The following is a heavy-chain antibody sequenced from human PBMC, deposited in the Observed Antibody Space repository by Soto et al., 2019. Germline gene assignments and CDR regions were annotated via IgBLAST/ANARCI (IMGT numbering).Heavy chain of an antibody. V-gene: IGHV1-69*01. D-gene: IGHD3-22*01. J-gene: IGHJ3*02. CDR3: ARLILYYYDSSGYFPPGAFDI. Sequence: QVQLVQSGAEVKKPGSSVKVSCKASGGTFSSYAISWVRQAPGQGLEWMGGIIPIFGTANYAQKFQGRVTITADESTSTAYMELSSLRSEDTAVYYCARLILYYYDSSGYFPPGAFDIRGQGTMVTVSS. CDR1: GGTFSSYA. CDR2: IIPIFGTA.